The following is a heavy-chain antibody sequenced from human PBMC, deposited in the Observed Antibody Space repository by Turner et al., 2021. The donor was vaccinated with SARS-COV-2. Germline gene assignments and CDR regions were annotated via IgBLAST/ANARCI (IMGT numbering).Heavy chain of an antibody. V-gene: IGHV3-13*04. CDR1: GFTFSNYD. D-gene: IGHD3-10*01. CDR2: VGTAGDT. Sequence: EVLLVESGGGLVQPGGSLRLSCAASGFTFSNYDMHWVRQATGKGLEWVSAVGTAGDTYYPGSVKGRFTISRENGKNSLYLQMNSLRAGDTAVYYCARAKFRGLISWFDPWGQGTLVTVSS. J-gene: IGHJ5*02. CDR3: ARAKFRGLISWFDP.